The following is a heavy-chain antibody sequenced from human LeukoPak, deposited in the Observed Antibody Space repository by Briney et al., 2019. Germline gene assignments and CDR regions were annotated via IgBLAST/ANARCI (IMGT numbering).Heavy chain of an antibody. Sequence: WASVKVSSKASGYTFTSYYMHWVRQAPGQGLEWMGWINPNSGGTNYAQKFQGRVTMTRDTSISTAYMELSRLRSDGTAVYYCARDAVIYSSSWYEPYYYMDVWGKGTTVTVSS. CDR3: ARDAVIYSSSWYEPYYYMDV. CDR2: INPNSGGT. CDR1: GYTFTSYY. D-gene: IGHD6-13*01. V-gene: IGHV1-2*02. J-gene: IGHJ6*03.